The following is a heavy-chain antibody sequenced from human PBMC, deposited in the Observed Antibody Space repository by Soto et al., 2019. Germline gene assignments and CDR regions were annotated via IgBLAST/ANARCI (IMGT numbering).Heavy chain of an antibody. Sequence: SETLSLTCTVSGGSISSYYWSWIRQPPGKGLEWIGYIYYSGSTNYNPSLKSRVTISVDTSKNQFSLKLSSVTAADTAVYYCARELYYDYIWGSYRFDAFDIWGQGTMVTVSS. CDR2: IYYSGST. CDR1: GGSISSYY. J-gene: IGHJ3*02. V-gene: IGHV4-59*01. D-gene: IGHD3-16*02. CDR3: ARELYYDYIWGSYRFDAFDI.